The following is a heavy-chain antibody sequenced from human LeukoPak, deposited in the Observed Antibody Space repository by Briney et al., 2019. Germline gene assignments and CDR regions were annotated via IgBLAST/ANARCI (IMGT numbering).Heavy chain of an antibody. CDR2: ISSSSSYI. J-gene: IGHJ3*02. D-gene: IGHD4-17*01. CDR3: ARAISDYDASDI. CDR1: GFTFSSYS. Sequence: PGGSLRLACAVSGFTFSSYSMNWVRQAPGKGLEWVSFISSSSSYIYYADSVKGRFTTSRDNAKNSLYLQMNSLRAEDTAVYYCARAISDYDASDIWGQGTMVTVSS. V-gene: IGHV3-21*01.